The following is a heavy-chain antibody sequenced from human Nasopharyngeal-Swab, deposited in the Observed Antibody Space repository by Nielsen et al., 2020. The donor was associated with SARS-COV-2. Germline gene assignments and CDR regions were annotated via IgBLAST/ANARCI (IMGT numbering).Heavy chain of an antibody. Sequence: GEVPGQRRGWWGEINHSGSTNYNPSLKSRVTISVDTSKNQFSLKLSSVTAADTAVYYCARAGVGEDCSSTSCRIPWPDYWGQGTLVTVSS. CDR2: INHSGST. J-gene: IGHJ4*02. D-gene: IGHD2-2*01. CDR3: ARAGVGEDCSSTSCRIPWPDY. V-gene: IGHV4-34*01.